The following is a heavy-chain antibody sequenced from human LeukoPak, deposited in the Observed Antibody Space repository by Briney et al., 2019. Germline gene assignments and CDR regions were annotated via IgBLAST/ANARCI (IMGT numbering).Heavy chain of an antibody. CDR2: IYYSGST. CDR1: GGSVSGHY. J-gene: IGHJ5*02. CDR3: ARDSIVYDLWNDYVEQVSGFDP. D-gene: IGHD3-3*01. Sequence: SETLSLACTVSGGSVSGHYWNWIRQPPGKGLEWIGYIYYSGSTNYNPSLKSRVTISLDTSKNQFSLRLSSVTAADTAVYYCARDSIVYDLWNDYVEQVSGFDPWGQGTLVTVSS. V-gene: IGHV4-59*02.